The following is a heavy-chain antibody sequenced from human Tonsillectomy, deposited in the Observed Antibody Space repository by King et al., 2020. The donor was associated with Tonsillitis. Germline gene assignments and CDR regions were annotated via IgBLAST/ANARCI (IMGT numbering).Heavy chain of an antibody. D-gene: IGHD4-17*01. V-gene: IGHV3-33*05. Sequence: VQLVESGGGVVQPGRSLRLSCAASGFTFSSYGMHWVRQAPGKGLEWVAVISYDGSNKYYADSVKGRFTISRDNSKNTLYLQMNSLRARDTAVYYCARDRAHYGDYVFDYWGQGTLVTVSS. CDR1: GFTFSSYG. J-gene: IGHJ4*02. CDR3: ARDRAHYGDYVFDY. CDR2: ISYDGSNK.